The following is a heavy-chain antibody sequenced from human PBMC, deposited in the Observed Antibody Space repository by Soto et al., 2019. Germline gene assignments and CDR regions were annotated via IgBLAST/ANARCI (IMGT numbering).Heavy chain of an antibody. CDR2: IYYSGST. V-gene: IGHV4-59*01. J-gene: IGHJ6*03. Sequence: QVQLQESGPGLVKPSETLSLTCTVSGGSISSYYWSWIRQPPGKGLEWIGYIYYSGSTNYNPSLKSRVTISVDTSKNQFSLKLSSVTAADTAVYYCAGVVVPAATMLNYYYYYMDVWGKGTTVTVSS. CDR1: GGSISSYY. CDR3: AGVVVPAATMLNYYYYYMDV. D-gene: IGHD2-2*01.